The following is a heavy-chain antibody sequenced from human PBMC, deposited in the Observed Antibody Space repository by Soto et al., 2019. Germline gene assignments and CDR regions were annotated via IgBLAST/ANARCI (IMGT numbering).Heavy chain of an antibody. D-gene: IGHD3-10*01. CDR2: IHDSGNT. J-gene: IGHJ4*02. V-gene: IGHV4-39*01. Sequence: QLQLLESGPGLVKPPETLSLTCTVSGGSISNTIYYWAWIRQPPGKGLEWLGSIHDSGNTYYNPSLNSRVTIAVDTSKNQFSLNLRSVTAADTAVYYCARIYGLGRLGGVYWGQGTLVTVSS. CDR1: GGSISNTIYY. CDR3: ARIYGLGRLGGVY.